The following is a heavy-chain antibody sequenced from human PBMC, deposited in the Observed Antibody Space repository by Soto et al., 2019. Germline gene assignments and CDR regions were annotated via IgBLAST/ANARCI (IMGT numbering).Heavy chain of an antibody. Sequence: QVQLVQSGAEVKKPGSSVKVSCKASGGTFSSYAISWVRQAPGQGLEWMGGIIPIFGTANYAQKFQGRVTMTADESTSTAYMALSSLRSEDTAVYYCARDRPPVVYYYYGMDVWGQGTTVTVSS. V-gene: IGHV1-69*12. CDR2: IIPIFGTA. CDR3: ARDRPPVVYYYYGMDV. J-gene: IGHJ6*02. D-gene: IGHD2-21*01. CDR1: GGTFSSYA.